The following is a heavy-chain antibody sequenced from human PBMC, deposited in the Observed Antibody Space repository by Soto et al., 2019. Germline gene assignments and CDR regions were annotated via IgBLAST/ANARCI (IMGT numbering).Heavy chain of an antibody. CDR2: IYYSGST. J-gene: IGHJ4*02. D-gene: IGHD3-9*01. CDR3: ARYDYDILTGYYY. CDR1: GGSISSGDYY. Sequence: PSETLSLTCTVSGGSISSGDYYWSWIRQPPGKGLEWIGYIYYSGSTYYNPSLKSRVTISVDTSKNQFSLKLSSVTAADTAVYYCARYDYDILTGYYYWGQGTLVTVSS. V-gene: IGHV4-30-4*01.